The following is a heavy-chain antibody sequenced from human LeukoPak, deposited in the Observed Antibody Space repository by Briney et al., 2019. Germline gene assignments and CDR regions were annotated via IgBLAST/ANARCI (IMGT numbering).Heavy chain of an antibody. J-gene: IGHJ3*02. CDR3: ARDPNDSSGYSSQGDGAFDI. D-gene: IGHD3-22*01. CDR2: IYHSGST. Sequence: SETLSLTCTVSGGSISSGGYYWSWIRQPPGKGLEWIGYIYHSGSTYYNPSLKSRVTISVDRSKNQFSLKLSSVTAADTAVYYCARDPNDSSGYSSQGDGAFDIWGQGTMVTVSS. CDR1: GGSISSGGYY. V-gene: IGHV4-30-2*01.